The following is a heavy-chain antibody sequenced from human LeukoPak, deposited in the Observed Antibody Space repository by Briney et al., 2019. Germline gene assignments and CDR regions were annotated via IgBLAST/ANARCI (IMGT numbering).Heavy chain of an antibody. Sequence: GGSLRLSCVASGFIFSNYAMNWVRQAPGKGLEWVSGISDSGEDTFYADFLEGRFTISRDNSEKTLYLQMNSLKVEDTAVYFCARSTIVGAGHIFDHWGQGALVTVSS. CDR2: ISDSGEDT. D-gene: IGHD1-26*01. J-gene: IGHJ4*02. CDR1: GFIFSNYA. V-gene: IGHV3-23*01. CDR3: ARSTIVGAGHIFDH.